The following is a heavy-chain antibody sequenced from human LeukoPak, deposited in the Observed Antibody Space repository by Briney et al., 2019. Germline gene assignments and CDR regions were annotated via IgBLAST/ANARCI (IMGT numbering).Heavy chain of an antibody. CDR2: IFYTGDS. D-gene: IGHD6-19*01. CDR1: GVSSSSSY. Sequence: KPSETLSLTCTVSGVSSSSSYWSWIRQPPGKGLEWIGYIFYTGDSNHNPSFKSRVSISLDTSKDQISLKLSSVTAADTAVYYCARGRRIAVAGTSGYWGQGTLVTVSS. V-gene: IGHV4-59*08. CDR3: ARGRRIAVAGTSGY. J-gene: IGHJ4*02.